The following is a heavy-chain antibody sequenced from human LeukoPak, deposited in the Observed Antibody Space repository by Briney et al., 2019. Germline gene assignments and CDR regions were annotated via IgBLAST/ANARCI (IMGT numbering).Heavy chain of an antibody. Sequence: PGGSLRLSCAASGFTFSSYAMSWVRQAPGKGLEWVSGASGSGGSTYYADSVKGRFTISRDNPKNTLYLQMNSLRAEDTAVYYCAKDLDIVATITGNWGQGTLVTVSS. D-gene: IGHD5-12*01. CDR2: ASGSGGST. J-gene: IGHJ4*02. CDR1: GFTFSSYA. CDR3: AKDLDIVATITGN. V-gene: IGHV3-23*01.